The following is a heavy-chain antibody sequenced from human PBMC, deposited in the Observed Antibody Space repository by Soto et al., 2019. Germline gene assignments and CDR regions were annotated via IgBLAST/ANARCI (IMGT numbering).Heavy chain of an antibody. CDR3: AKDRGVVVVVTTGGAFDL. CDR1: EFTFSSYA. V-gene: IGHV3-23*01. CDR2: ISGSGVST. J-gene: IGHJ3*01. D-gene: IGHD3-22*01. Sequence: RLSCEVSEFTFSSYAMSWVRQAPGKGLEWVSTISGSGVSTYYGDSVKGRFTISRDNSKNTLYLQMNSLRVEDTAMYYCAKDRGVVVVVTTGGAFDLWGQGTMVTVSS.